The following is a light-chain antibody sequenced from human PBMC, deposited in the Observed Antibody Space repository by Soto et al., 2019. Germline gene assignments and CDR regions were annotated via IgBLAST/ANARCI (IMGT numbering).Light chain of an antibody. J-gene: IGKJ4*01. CDR1: QNIATY. Sequence: DIQMTQSPSSLSASVGDRVTITCRTSQNIATYLNWYQQKPGTAPKLLIFAASNLKSGVPSRFSGSGSGTDFTLTINSLQLEDFATYYCQQSNSNSVPTVGGGTKVEI. CDR2: AAS. CDR3: QQSNSNSVPT. V-gene: IGKV1-39*01.